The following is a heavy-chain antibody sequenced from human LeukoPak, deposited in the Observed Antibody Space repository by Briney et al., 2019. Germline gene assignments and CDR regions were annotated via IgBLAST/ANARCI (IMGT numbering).Heavy chain of an antibody. J-gene: IGHJ6*02. V-gene: IGHV3-23*01. CDR1: GFTFSSYA. CDR3: MAVAADGFWYYYYGMDV. CDR2: ISGSGGNT. D-gene: IGHD6-19*01. Sequence: QPGGSLRLSCAASGFTFSSYAMSWVRQAPGKGLEWVSTISGSGGNTYYADSVKGRFTISRDNSKNTLYLQMNSLRAEDTAVYYCMAVAADGFWYYYYGMDVWGQGTTVTVSS.